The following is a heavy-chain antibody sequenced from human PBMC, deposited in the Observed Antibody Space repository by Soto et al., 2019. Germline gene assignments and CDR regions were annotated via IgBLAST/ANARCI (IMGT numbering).Heavy chain of an antibody. CDR3: AKDAVAYDYIWGSYRYLNY. CDR2: ISGSGGST. CDR1: GFTFSSYA. Sequence: GGSLRLSCAASGFTFSSYAMSWVRQAPGKGRKWVSAISGSGGSTYYADSVKGRFTISRDNSKNTLYLQMNSLRAEDTAVYYCAKDAVAYDYIWGSYRYLNYWGQGTLVTVSS. D-gene: IGHD3-16*02. V-gene: IGHV3-23*01. J-gene: IGHJ4*02.